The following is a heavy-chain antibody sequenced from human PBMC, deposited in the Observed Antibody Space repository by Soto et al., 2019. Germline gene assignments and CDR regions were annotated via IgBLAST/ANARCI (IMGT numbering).Heavy chain of an antibody. CDR2: IYYSGST. CDR3: ASRTLIAVAGGFDY. D-gene: IGHD6-19*01. Sequence: SETLSLTCTVSGGSISSSSYYWGWIRQPPGKGLEWIGSIYYSGSTYYNPSLKSRVTISVDTSKNQFSLKLSSVTAADTAVYYCASRTLIAVAGGFDYWGQGTLVTVSS. V-gene: IGHV4-39*01. J-gene: IGHJ4*02. CDR1: GGSISSSSYY.